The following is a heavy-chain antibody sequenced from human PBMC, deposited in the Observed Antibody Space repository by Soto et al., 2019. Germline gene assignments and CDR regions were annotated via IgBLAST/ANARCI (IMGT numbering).Heavy chain of an antibody. D-gene: IGHD3-3*01. Sequence: GGSLRLSCVASGFSFIVFGMHFFRHFPFKWLEWVAVISNDGSKRYYIESVEGRFTISRDDSKNTLYLQMDSLRVDDTAVYYCAKDKVPYFDYWSRQRWFDPWGQGTPVTVSS. CDR1: GFSFIVFG. J-gene: IGHJ5*02. V-gene: IGHV3-30*18. CDR3: AKDKVPYFDYWSRQRWFDP. CDR2: ISNDGSKR.